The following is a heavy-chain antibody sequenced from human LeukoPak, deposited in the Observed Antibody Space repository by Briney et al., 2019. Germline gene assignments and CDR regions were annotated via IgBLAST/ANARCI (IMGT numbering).Heavy chain of an antibody. CDR3: AKLSYDSSGFKGRHFDY. J-gene: IGHJ4*02. V-gene: IGHV5-51*01. CDR1: GYRFTSYW. CDR2: IFPGDSNT. D-gene: IGHD3-22*01. Sequence: GESLKISCKASGYRFTSYWIAWVRPMPGIGLEWMGIIFPGDSNTRYRPSFQGQVTISVDKSIATAYLQWNSLRASDTAMYYCAKLSYDSSGFKGRHFDYWGQGTLVTVSS.